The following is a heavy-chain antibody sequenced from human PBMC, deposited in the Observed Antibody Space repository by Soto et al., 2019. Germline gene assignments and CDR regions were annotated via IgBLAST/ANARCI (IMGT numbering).Heavy chain of an antibody. CDR1: GYTFNIYG. V-gene: IGHV1-18*01. CDR2: ISAYNGKT. D-gene: IGHD6-13*01. Sequence: QVQLVQSGAEVKKPGASVKVSCKASGYTFNIYGIGWVRQAPGQGLEWMGWISAYNGKTNYTQKLQGRATITTDTSTSTAYMELRSLRSDDTAIYYCARTSSSSWRVDHWGQGTLITVSA. J-gene: IGHJ4*02. CDR3: ARTSSSSWRVDH.